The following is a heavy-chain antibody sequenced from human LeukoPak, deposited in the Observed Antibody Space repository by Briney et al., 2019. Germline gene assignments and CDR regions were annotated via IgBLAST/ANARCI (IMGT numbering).Heavy chain of an antibody. J-gene: IGHJ6*03. CDR2: IKSDGSST. Sequence: GGSLRLSCAASGFTFSNYWMHWVRQAPGKGLVWVSRIKSDGSSTSYADSVKGRFTISRDNSKNTLYFQMNSLRAEDTAVYYCARGAILPRGYYYYYMDVWGKGTTVTISS. CDR3: ARGAILPRGYYYYYMDV. V-gene: IGHV3-74*01. CDR1: GFTFSNYW. D-gene: IGHD1-26*01.